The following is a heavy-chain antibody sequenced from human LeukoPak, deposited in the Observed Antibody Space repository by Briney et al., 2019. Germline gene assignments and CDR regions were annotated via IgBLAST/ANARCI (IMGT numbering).Heavy chain of an antibody. J-gene: IGHJ4*02. CDR1: GFTFSSYS. D-gene: IGHD6-13*01. CDR3: ARGRIAAAATLFY. V-gene: IGHV3-21*01. Sequence: GGSLRLSCAASGFTFSSYSMNWVRQAPGKGLEWVSSISSSSSYIYYADPVKGRFTISRDNAKNSLYLQMNSLRAEDTAVYYCARGRIAAAATLFYWGQGTLVTVSS. CDR2: ISSSSSYI.